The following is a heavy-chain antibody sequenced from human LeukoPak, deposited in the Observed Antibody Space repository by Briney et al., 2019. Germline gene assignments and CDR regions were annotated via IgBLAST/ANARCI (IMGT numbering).Heavy chain of an antibody. V-gene: IGHV3-33*08. J-gene: IGHJ4*02. CDR1: GFTFSSYA. CDR3: ARVTYSSGYYFDY. CDR2: IWYDGSNK. D-gene: IGHD3-22*01. Sequence: PGRSLRLSCAASGFTFSSYAMHWVRQAPGKGLEWVAVIWYDGSNKYYADSVKGRFTISRDNSKNTLYLQMNSLRAEDTAVYYCARVTYSSGYYFDYWGQGTLVTVSS.